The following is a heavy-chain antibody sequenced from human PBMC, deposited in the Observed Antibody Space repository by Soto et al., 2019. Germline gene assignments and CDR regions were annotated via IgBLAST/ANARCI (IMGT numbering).Heavy chain of an antibody. D-gene: IGHD6-19*01. CDR2: IWYDGSNK. Sequence: QVQLVESGGGVVQPGRSLRLSCAASGFTFSSYGMHWVRQAPGKGLEWVAVIWYDGSNKYYADSVKGRFTISRDNSKNTLYLQMNSLRAEDTAVYYCARVSGYRSGWYTDYWGQGTLVTVSS. CDR3: ARVSGYRSGWYTDY. CDR1: GFTFSSYG. J-gene: IGHJ4*02. V-gene: IGHV3-33*01.